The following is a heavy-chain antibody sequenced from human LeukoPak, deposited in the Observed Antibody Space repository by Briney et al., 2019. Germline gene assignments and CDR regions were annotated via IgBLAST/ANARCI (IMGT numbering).Heavy chain of an antibody. CDR1: GFTFSSYW. CDR3: ARGLAVAGLSWFDP. J-gene: IGHJ5*02. D-gene: IGHD6-19*01. V-gene: IGHV3-74*01. CDR2: INSDGSSR. Sequence: GGSLRLSCAASGFTFSSYWMHWVRQAPGKGLVWVSRINSDGSSRSYVDSVMGRFTISRDNAKNTLYLQLDSLRAEDTAVYYCARGLAVAGLSWFDPWGQGTLVSVSS.